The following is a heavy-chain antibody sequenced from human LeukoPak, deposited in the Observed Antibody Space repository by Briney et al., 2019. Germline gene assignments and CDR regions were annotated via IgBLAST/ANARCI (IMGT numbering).Heavy chain of an antibody. CDR1: GGSFSGYY. CDR3: ARGRRLADYFDY. Sequence: SETLSLTCAVYGGSFSGYYWSWTRQPPGKGLEWIGEINHSGSTNYNPSLKSRVTISVDTSKNQFSLKLSSVTAADTAVYYCARGRRLADYFDYWGQGTLVTVSS. V-gene: IGHV4-34*01. J-gene: IGHJ4*02. CDR2: INHSGST.